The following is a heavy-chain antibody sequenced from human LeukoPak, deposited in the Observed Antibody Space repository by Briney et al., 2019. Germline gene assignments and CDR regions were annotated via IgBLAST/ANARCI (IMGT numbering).Heavy chain of an antibody. V-gene: IGHV3-21*01. J-gene: IGHJ4*02. Sequence: PGGSLRLSCAASGFTFSSYSMNWVRQAPGKGLEWVSSISSSSSYIYYADSVKGRFTISRDNAKNSLYLQMNSLGAEDTAVYYCARGGSGSYYHLHDYWGQGTLVTVSS. CDR1: GFTFSSYS. CDR3: ARGGSGSYYHLHDY. D-gene: IGHD1-26*01. CDR2: ISSSSSYI.